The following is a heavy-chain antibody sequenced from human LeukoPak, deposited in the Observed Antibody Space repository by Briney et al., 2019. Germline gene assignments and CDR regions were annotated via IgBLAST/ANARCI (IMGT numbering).Heavy chain of an antibody. V-gene: IGHV1-18*01. CDR3: ATEDDSSGSITP. CDR1: GYTFTSYA. D-gene: IGHD3-22*01. CDR2: ISAYNGNT. J-gene: IGHJ5*02. Sequence: GASVKVSCKASGYTFTSYAISWVGQAPGQGLDWMGWISAYNGNTNYAQKLQGRVTMTTDTSTSTAYMELRSLRSDDTAVYYCATEDDSSGSITPWGQGTLVTVSS.